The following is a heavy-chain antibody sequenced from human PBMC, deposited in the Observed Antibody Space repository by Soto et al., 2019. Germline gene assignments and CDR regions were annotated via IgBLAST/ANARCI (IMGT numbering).Heavy chain of an antibody. CDR1: GGSISSGGYS. Sequence: PSETLSLTCAVSGGSISSGGYSWSRIRQPPGKGLEWIGYIYHSGSTYYNPSLKSRVTISVDRSKNQFSLKLSSVTAADTAVYYCARSLQYYDILTGYYKSFYGMDVWGQGTKVTVSS. D-gene: IGHD3-9*01. V-gene: IGHV4-30-2*01. CDR3: ARSLQYYDILTGYYKSFYGMDV. CDR2: IYHSGST. J-gene: IGHJ6*02.